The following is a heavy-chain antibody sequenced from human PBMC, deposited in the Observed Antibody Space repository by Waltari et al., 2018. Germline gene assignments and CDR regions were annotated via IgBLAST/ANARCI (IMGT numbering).Heavy chain of an antibody. CDR3: ATALGDRSSASRAFDI. CDR2: VDPENGET. V-gene: IGHV1-69-2*01. Sequence: EVQLLQSGTELKKPGTTVKISCQVSGYTFTDYYIHWVQQAPGKGPHWMGLVDPENGETIDAEKCQGRVTITADTSTDTAYMELSSLRSEDTAVYYCATALGDRSSASRAFDIWGLGTMITVSS. D-gene: IGHD3-10*01. CDR1: GYTFTDYY. J-gene: IGHJ3*02.